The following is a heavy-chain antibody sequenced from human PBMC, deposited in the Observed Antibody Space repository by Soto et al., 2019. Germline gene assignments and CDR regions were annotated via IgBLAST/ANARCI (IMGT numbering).Heavy chain of an antibody. CDR1: GFTFSSYA. V-gene: IGHV3-23*01. D-gene: IGHD4-17*01. CDR3: AKIRYGDYLTFDY. CDR2: ISGSGGST. Sequence: LRLSCAASGFTFSSYAMSWVRQAPGKGLEWVSAISGSGGSTYYADSVKGRFTISRDNSKNTLYLQMNSLRAEDTAVYYCAKIRYGDYLTFDYWGQGTLVTVSS. J-gene: IGHJ4*02.